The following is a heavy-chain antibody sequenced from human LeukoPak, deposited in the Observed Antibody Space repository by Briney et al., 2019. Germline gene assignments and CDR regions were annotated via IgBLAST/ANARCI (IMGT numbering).Heavy chain of an antibody. CDR3: ARDGDEGYYYYMDV. J-gene: IGHJ6*03. V-gene: IGHV3-21*01. CDR1: GFSFGSSW. Sequence: PGGSLRLSCAASGFSFGSSWMSWVRQAPGKGLEWVSSISSSSSYIYYADSVKGRFTISRDNAKNSLYLQMNSLRAEDTAVYYCARDGDEGYYYYMDVWGKGTTVTVSS. CDR2: ISSSSSYI.